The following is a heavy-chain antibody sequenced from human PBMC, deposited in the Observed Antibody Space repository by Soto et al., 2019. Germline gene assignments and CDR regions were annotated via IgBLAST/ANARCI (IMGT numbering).Heavy chain of an antibody. J-gene: IGHJ4*02. Sequence: TSETLSLTCTVSGGSISSYYWSWIRQPPEKGLEWIGRIKSKVDGGAKQYGTPVRGRFTISRDDSKNTLTLEMKSLTAEDTAMYYCASQRGLGGSLLYRYFDSWGQGTLVTVSS. CDR1: GGSISSYY. D-gene: IGHD3-10*01. V-gene: IGHV3-15*01. CDR2: IKSKVDGGAK. CDR3: ASQRGLGGSLLYRYFDS.